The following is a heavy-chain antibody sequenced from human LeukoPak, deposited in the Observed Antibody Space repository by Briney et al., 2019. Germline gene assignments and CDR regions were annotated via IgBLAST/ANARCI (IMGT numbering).Heavy chain of an antibody. CDR3: ARQYYDLWSKTYNWFDP. Sequence: SETPSLTCAVYGGSFSGYYWSWIRQPPGKGLEWIGEINHSGSTNYNPSLKSRVTISVDTSKNQFSLKLSSVTAADTAVYYCARQYYDLWSKTYNWFDPWGQGALVTVSS. CDR1: GGSFSGYY. D-gene: IGHD3-3*01. CDR2: INHSGST. V-gene: IGHV4-34*01. J-gene: IGHJ5*02.